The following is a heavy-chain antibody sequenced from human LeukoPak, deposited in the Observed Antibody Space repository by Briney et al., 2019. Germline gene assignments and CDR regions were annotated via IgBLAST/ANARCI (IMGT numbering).Heavy chain of an antibody. CDR2: INAGNGNT. CDR3: ARGPRAAADDY. Sequence: ASVKVSCKASGYTFINFAINWGRQAPGQRPEWMGWINAGNGNTKYSQKFQGRLTITRDTSASTAYMELSSLTSEDTAVYYCARGPRAAADDYWGQGTLVTASS. D-gene: IGHD6-13*01. V-gene: IGHV1-3*01. CDR1: GYTFINFA. J-gene: IGHJ4*02.